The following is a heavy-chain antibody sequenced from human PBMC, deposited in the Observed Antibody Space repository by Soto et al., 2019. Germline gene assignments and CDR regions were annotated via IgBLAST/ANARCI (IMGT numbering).Heavy chain of an antibody. CDR1: GFTFSSSG. D-gene: IGHD6-19*01. J-gene: IGHJ4*02. CDR2: IYYDGSEQ. Sequence: QVQLVESGGGVVQPRRSLRLSCAASGFTFSSSGMHWVRQAPGEGLEWVGVIYYDGSEQYYGDSVKGRFTISRDNSKNTLYLQMNSLRDEDTAVYYCAKEESSGWYRTADYWGQGTLVTVSS. CDR3: AKEESSGWYRTADY. V-gene: IGHV3-30*18.